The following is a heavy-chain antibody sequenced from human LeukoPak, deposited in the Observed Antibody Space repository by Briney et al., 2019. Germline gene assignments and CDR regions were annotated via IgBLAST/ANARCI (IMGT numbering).Heavy chain of an antibody. D-gene: IGHD2-21*01. CDR3: ARLPDCGGDCYFFDY. J-gene: IGHJ4*02. Sequence: ASVKVSCKASGYTFTGYYMHWARQAPGQGLEWMGWINPNSGGTNYAQKFQGRVTMTRDPSICTAYMELSRLRSDDTAVYYCARLPDCGGDCYFFDYWGQGTLVTVSS. CDR2: INPNSGGT. CDR1: GYTFTGYY. V-gene: IGHV1-2*02.